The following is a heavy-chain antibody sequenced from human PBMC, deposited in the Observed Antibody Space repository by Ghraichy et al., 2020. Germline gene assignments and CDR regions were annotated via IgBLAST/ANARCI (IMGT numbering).Heavy chain of an antibody. CDR1: GDSVSSNSAA. Sequence: SQTLSLTCAISGDSVSSNSAAWNWIRQSPSRGLEWLGRTYYRSKWYNDYAVSVNSRITINPDTSKNQFSLQLNSVTPEDTAVYYCARVRFENWNYNDAFDIWGQGTRVTVSS. CDR2: TYYRSKWYN. J-gene: IGHJ3*02. CDR3: ARVRFENWNYNDAFDI. D-gene: IGHD1-7*01. V-gene: IGHV6-1*01.